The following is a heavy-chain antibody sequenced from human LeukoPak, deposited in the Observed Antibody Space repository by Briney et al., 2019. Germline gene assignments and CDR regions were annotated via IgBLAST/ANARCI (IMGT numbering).Heavy chain of an antibody. CDR1: GDSVSSNSDA. V-gene: IGHV6-1*01. CDR2: TYYRSKWYN. D-gene: IGHD3-22*01. J-gene: IGHJ4*02. CDR3: ARGRAYYYDSSGYSDY. Sequence: SQTLSLTCAISGDSVSSNSDAWNWIRQSPSRGLEWLGRTYYRSKWYNDYAVSVKSRITINPDTSKNQFSLQLNSVTPEDTAVYYCARGRAYYYDSSGYSDYWGQGTLVTVSS.